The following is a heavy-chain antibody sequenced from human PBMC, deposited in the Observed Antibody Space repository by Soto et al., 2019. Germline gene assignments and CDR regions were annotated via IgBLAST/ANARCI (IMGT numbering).Heavy chain of an antibody. Sequence: GGSLRLSCAASGFTFSDYWMSWVRQAPGKGPEWVANIKFDGSVKQYVDSVRGRFTISRDNSKNSLFLQMNSLAAADTAVYYCVKDGGYCSSSSCYAPRIHYFDSWGQGTLVTVSS. CDR3: VKDGGYCSSSSCYAPRIHYFDS. CDR1: GFTFSDYW. D-gene: IGHD2-2*01. CDR2: IKFDGSVK. J-gene: IGHJ4*02. V-gene: IGHV3-7*03.